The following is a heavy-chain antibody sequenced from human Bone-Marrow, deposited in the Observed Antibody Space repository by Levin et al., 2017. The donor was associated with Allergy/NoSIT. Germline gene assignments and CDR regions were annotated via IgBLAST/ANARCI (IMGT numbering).Heavy chain of an antibody. CDR2: IYTSGTT. CDR3: ARDLGNSYYTSDS. J-gene: IGHJ4*02. D-gene: IGHD1-26*01. V-gene: IGHV4-4*07. Sequence: SQTLSLTCTVSGDSITTYYWSWIRQPAGKGLEWIGRIYTSGTTEYNSSFRSRATLSVDTSKSQFSLKLTSVTAADTAVYYCARDLGNSYYTSDSWGQGSLVTVSS. CDR1: GDSITTYY.